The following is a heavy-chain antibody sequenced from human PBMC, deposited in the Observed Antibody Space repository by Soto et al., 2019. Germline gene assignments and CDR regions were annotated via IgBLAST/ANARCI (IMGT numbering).Heavy chain of an antibody. D-gene: IGHD3-9*01. CDR1: GGTFSSYT. CDR3: LYDILTGPVH. Sequence: SVKVSCKASGGTFSSYTISWVRQAPGQGLEWMGRITPILGIANYAQKFQGRVTITADKSTSTAYMELSSLRSEDTAVYYCLYDILTGPVHWGQGTLVTVSS. V-gene: IGHV1-69*02. CDR2: ITPILGIA. J-gene: IGHJ4*02.